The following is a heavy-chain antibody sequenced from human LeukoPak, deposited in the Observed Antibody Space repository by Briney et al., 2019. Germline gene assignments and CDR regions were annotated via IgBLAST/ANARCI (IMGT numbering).Heavy chain of an antibody. D-gene: IGHD2-2*02. J-gene: IGHJ5*02. V-gene: IGHV4-39*07. CDR2: IYYSGST. CDR1: GGSISSSSYY. CDR3: ARGVNQGLVVPAAIPGWFDP. Sequence: PSETLSLTCTVSGGSISSSSYYWGWIRQPPGKGLEWIGSIYYSGSTYYNPSLKSRVTISVDTSKNQFSLKLSSVTAADTAVYYCARGVNQGLVVPAAIPGWFDPWGQGTLVTVSS.